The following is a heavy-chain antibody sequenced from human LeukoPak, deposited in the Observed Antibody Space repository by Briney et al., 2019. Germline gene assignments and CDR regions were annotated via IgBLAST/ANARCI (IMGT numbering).Heavy chain of an antibody. V-gene: IGHV4-39*01. CDR1: GGSITSSTYY. CDR3: ALTYFNNPERAFDI. CDR2: ISYTGST. Sequence: SETLSLTCTVSGGSITSSTYYWGWIRQPPGNGLEWIGTISYTGSTYYNPSLKSRVTISIDTSKNQFSLKLNSVTAADTTVYYCALTYFNNPERAFDIWGQGTMVTVSS. D-gene: IGHD2/OR15-2a*01. J-gene: IGHJ3*02.